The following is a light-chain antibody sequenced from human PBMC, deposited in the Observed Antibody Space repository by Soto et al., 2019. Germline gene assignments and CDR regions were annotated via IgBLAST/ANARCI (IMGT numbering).Light chain of an antibody. J-gene: IGLJ3*02. CDR3: CSYAGRYSWV. Sequence: QSALTQPRSVSGSPGQSVTISCTGTSSDVGGYNYVSWYQQHPGIAPQLIIYDITKRPSGVPDRFSGSKSGNTASLTISGLPAEDEADYYCCSYAGRYSWVFGGGTKVTVL. CDR1: SSDVGGYNY. V-gene: IGLV2-11*01. CDR2: DIT.